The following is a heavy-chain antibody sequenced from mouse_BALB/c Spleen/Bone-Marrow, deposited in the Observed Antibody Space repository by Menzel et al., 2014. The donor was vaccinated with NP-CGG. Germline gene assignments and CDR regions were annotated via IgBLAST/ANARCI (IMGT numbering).Heavy chain of an antibody. CDR1: GFNINDTY. Sequence: VQVQHSWAALVKPGASVQLCCTASGFNINDTYMHWVKQRPEQGLEWIGRIDPANGNTKYDPKFQGKATITADTSSNTAYLQLSSLTSEDTAVYYGAEITTAADYFMDYWGQGTSVTITS. D-gene: IGHD1-2*01. V-gene: IGHV14-3*02. CDR3: AEITTAADYFMDY. CDR2: IDPANGNT. J-gene: IGHJ4*01.